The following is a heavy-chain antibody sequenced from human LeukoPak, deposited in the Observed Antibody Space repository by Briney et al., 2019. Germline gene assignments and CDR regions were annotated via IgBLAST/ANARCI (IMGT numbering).Heavy chain of an antibody. CDR2: IYSDNT. CDR1: GFTVSSNS. D-gene: IGHD6-19*01. V-gene: IGHV3-53*01. Sequence: GGSLRLSCTVSGFTVSSNSMSWVRQAPGKGLEWVSFIYSDNTHYSDSVKGRFTISRDNSKNTLYLQMNSLRAEDTAVYYCARGRLIGQWLSDYYYYYMDVWGKGTTVTISS. CDR3: ARGRLIGQWLSDYYYYYMDV. J-gene: IGHJ6*03.